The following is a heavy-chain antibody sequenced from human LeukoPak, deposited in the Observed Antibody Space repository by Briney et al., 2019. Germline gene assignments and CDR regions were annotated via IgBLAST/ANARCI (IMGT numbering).Heavy chain of an antibody. CDR3: ARGRGYSYGWVY. Sequence: SETLSLTCTVSGGSISSSSYYWGWIRQPPGKGLEWIGSIYYSGSTYYNPSLKSRVTISVDTSKNQFSLKLSSVTAADTAVYYCARGRGYSYGWVYWGQGTLVTVSS. V-gene: IGHV4-39*01. J-gene: IGHJ4*02. CDR2: IYYSGST. CDR1: GGSISSSSYY. D-gene: IGHD5-18*01.